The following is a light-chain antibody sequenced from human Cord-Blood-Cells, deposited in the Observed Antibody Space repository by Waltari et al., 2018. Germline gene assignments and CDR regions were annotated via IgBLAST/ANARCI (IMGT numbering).Light chain of an antibody. CDR1: QSVLYSSNNKNY. CDR2: WAS. V-gene: IGKV4-1*01. Sequence: DIVMTQSPDSLAVSMGERATINCKSSQSVLYSSNNKNYLAWYHQKPGQPPKLLIYWASTRDSGVPDRFSGSGSGTDFTLTISSLQAEDVAVYYCQQYYSTLTFGGGTKVEIK. CDR3: QQYYSTLT. J-gene: IGKJ4*01.